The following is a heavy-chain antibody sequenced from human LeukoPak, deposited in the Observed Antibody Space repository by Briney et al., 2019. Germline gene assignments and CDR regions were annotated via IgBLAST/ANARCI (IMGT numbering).Heavy chain of an antibody. J-gene: IGHJ3*02. D-gene: IGHD3-22*01. Sequence: PGGSLRLSCAASGFTFSSYSMNWVRQAPGKGLEWVSYISSSSSTIYYADSVKGRFTISRDNAKNSLYLQMNSLRAEDTAVYYCASGLVVVYDAFDIWGQGTMVTVSS. V-gene: IGHV3-48*01. CDR1: GFTFSSYS. CDR2: ISSSSSTI. CDR3: ASGLVVVYDAFDI.